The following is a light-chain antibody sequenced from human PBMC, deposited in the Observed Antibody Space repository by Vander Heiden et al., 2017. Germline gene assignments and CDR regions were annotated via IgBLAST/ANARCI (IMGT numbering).Light chain of an antibody. CDR2: GKN. J-gene: IGLJ2*01. CDR3: NSRDSSHNHPVV. Sequence: SSELTQDPAVSVALGQTVRITCQGDSLRNYYASWYQQKPGQAPLLVIYGKNNRPSGIPHRFSGSSAGNTASLTITGAQAEDEADYYCNSRDSSHNHPVVFGGGTKLTVL. V-gene: IGLV3-19*01. CDR1: SLRNYY.